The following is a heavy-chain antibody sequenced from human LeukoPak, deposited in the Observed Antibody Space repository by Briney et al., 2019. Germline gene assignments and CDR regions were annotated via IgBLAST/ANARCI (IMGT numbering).Heavy chain of an antibody. J-gene: IGHJ4*02. CDR1: EFTFSSYW. V-gene: IGHV3-7*01. CDR2: IKQDGSEK. CDR3: ARDRKGNYYDSSGYMAYYFDY. Sequence: GGSLRFSCAASEFTFSSYWMSWVRQAPGKGLEWVANIKQDGSEKYYVDSVKGRFTISRDNAKNSLYLQMNSLRAEDTAVYYCARDRKGNYYDSSGYMAYYFDYWGQGTLVTVSP. D-gene: IGHD3-22*01.